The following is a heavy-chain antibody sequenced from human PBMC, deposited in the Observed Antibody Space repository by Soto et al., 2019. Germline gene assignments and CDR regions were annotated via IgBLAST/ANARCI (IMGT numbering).Heavy chain of an antibody. CDR3: AREVYFYYGMDV. CDR1: GYTFTSYA. V-gene: IGHV1-3*01. Sequence: QVQLVQSGAEVKKPGAAVKVSCKASGYTFTSYAMHWVRQAPGQWLEWMGWINAGNGNTKYSQKFQGRVTSTRDTSESTAYMELSSLRSEDTAVYYCAREVYFYYGMDVWRQGTTITVSS. CDR2: INAGNGNT. J-gene: IGHJ6*02.